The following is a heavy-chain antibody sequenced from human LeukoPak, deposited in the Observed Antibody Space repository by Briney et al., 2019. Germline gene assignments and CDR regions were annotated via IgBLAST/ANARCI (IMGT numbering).Heavy chain of an antibody. Sequence: GGSLRLSCAASGFTFSSYAMSWVRQAPGKGREGVSAISGSGGSTYYADSVKGRFTISRDNSKNTLYLQMNSLRAEDTAVCYCAKEIGGYYDILTGYYLFDYWGQGTLVTVSS. V-gene: IGHV3-23*01. CDR1: GFTFSSYA. J-gene: IGHJ4*02. CDR2: ISGSGGST. CDR3: AKEIGGYYDILTGYYLFDY. D-gene: IGHD3-9*01.